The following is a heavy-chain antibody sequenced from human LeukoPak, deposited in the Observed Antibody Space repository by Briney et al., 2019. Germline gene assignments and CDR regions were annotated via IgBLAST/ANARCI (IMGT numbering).Heavy chain of an antibody. CDR3: ARQGDTELDVFDS. V-gene: IGHV4-59*08. J-gene: IGHJ4*02. D-gene: IGHD5-18*01. CDR2: VHFTGNA. Sequence: SETLSLTCNVSHGSITSFYWSWIRQPPGKGLEWVGSVHFTGNAHYNPSLKSRITISVGSSRRQFSLRLTSVTAADTAIYYCARQGDTELDVFDSWGQGVLVTVSS. CDR1: HGSITSFY.